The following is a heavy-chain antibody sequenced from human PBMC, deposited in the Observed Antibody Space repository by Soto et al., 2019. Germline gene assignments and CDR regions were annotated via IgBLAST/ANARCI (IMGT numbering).Heavy chain of an antibody. Sequence: EVQVVESRGGLVQPGGSLRLACAASGFTFSSNSMNWVRQAPGKGLEWISYISSSSSTIYADSVKGRFTISRDNAKNSLYLQMNSLRDEDTAVYYCARVIWSGPLTSDLWGQGTLVTVSS. CDR3: ARVIWSGPLTSDL. V-gene: IGHV3-48*02. D-gene: IGHD3-3*01. J-gene: IGHJ5*02. CDR2: ISSSSSTI. CDR1: GFTFSSNS.